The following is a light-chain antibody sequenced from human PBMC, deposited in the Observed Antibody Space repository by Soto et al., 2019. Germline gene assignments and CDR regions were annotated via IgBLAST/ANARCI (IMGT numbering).Light chain of an antibody. Sequence: EIVLTQSPGTLSLSPGERATVSCRASQIFSSNFLAWYQQRPGQAPRLLIYDASRRATGIPDRFSGSGSGTDFTLTISRLEPEDFAVYYCQQYDKSPETFGQGTRVEV. V-gene: IGKV3-20*01. CDR2: DAS. J-gene: IGKJ1*01. CDR3: QQYDKSPET. CDR1: QIFSSNF.